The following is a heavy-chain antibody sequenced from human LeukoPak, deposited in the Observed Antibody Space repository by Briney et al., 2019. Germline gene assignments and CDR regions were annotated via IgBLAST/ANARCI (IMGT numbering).Heavy chain of an antibody. CDR1: GYTFTGYY. CDR3: AREDLDTILGAFVI. CDR2: INPNSGGT. D-gene: IGHD2/OR15-2a*01. J-gene: IGHJ3*02. Sequence: GASVKVSCKASGYTFTGYYMHWVRQAPGQGLEWRGRINPNSGGTNYAQKFQGRVTMTRDTSISTAYMELSTLRSDDTTVYYSAREDLDTILGAFVISGEGAMVTVSS. V-gene: IGHV1-2*06.